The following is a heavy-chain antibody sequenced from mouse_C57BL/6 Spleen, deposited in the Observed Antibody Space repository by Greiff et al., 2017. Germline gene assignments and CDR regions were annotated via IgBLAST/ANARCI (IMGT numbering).Heavy chain of an antibody. V-gene: IGHV14-3*01. CDR3: ARSTTVVAPSY. D-gene: IGHD1-1*01. CDR1: GFNIKNTY. J-gene: IGHJ2*01. Sequence: EVQLVESVAELVRPGASVKLSCTASGFNIKNTYMHWVKQRPEQGLEWIGRIDPANGNTKYAPKCPGKATITADTSSNPAYLQLSSLTSEDTAIYYSARSTTVVAPSYWGQGTTLTVSS. CDR2: IDPANGNT.